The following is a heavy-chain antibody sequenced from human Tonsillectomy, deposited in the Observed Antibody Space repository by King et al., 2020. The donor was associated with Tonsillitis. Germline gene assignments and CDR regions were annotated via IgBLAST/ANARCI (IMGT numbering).Heavy chain of an antibody. CDR1: GFTFSSYA. D-gene: IGHD1-26*01. J-gene: IGHJ4*02. Sequence: VQLVESGGGLVQPGGSLRLSCAASGFTFSSYAMSWVRQAPGKGLEWGSGISGSGGGTYYADSVKGRFTISRDSTKNILYLQMNSLRAEDTAVYYCAKHEWELKPDFDYWGQGTLVTVSS. V-gene: IGHV3-23*04. CDR2: ISGSGGGT. CDR3: AKHEWELKPDFDY.